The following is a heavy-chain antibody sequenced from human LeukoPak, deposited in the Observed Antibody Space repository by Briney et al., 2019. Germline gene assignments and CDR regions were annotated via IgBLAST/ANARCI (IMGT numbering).Heavy chain of an antibody. J-gene: IGHJ4*02. CDR1: GFSSTY. V-gene: IGHV3-66*02. CDR2: IYSGDST. CDR3: ARDLWDGTGY. D-gene: IGHD3-3*01. Sequence: TGGSLRLSCVVSGFSSTYTSWVRQAPGKGLEWVSVIYSGDSTYYADSVRGRFTISRDISKNTVYLQMNSLRPEDTAVYYCARDLWDGTGYWGQGTLVTVAS.